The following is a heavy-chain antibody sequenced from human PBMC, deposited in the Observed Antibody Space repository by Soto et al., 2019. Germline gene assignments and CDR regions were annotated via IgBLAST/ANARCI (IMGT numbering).Heavy chain of an antibody. CDR1: GFTFSDYY. V-gene: IGHV3-11*06. CDR3: ARGQQLADFDY. J-gene: IGHJ4*02. CDR2: ISSSSSYT. D-gene: IGHD6-13*01. Sequence: QVQLVESGGGLVKPGGSLRLSCAASGFTFSDYYMSWIRQAPGKGLEWVSYISSSSSYTNYADSVKGRFTISRDNAKNSLNLQMNSLRAEDTAVYYCARGQQLADFDYWGEGTLVTVSS.